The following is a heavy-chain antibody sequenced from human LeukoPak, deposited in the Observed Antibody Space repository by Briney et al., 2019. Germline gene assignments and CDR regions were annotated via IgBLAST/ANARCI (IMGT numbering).Heavy chain of an antibody. CDR2: INESGST. CDR3: ARGGGTQYYFDY. CDR1: GGSFSGYY. D-gene: IGHD3-16*01. J-gene: IGHJ4*02. Sequence: SETLSLTCGVSGGSFSGYYWSWIRQSPGKGLEWIGEINESGSTNYNPSLKSRVTISVGTSKNQFSLKLSSVTAADTAVYYCARGGGTQYYFDYWGQGTLVTVSS. V-gene: IGHV4-34*01.